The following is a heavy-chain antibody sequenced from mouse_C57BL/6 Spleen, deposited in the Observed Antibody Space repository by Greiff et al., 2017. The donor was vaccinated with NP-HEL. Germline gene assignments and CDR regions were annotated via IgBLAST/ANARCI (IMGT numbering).Heavy chain of an antibody. D-gene: IGHD1-1*01. J-gene: IGHJ2*01. CDR1: GFTFSSYA. CDR2: ISDGGSYT. Sequence: EVQLVESGGGLVKPGGSLKLSCAASGFTFSSYAMSWVRQTPEKRLEWVATISDGGSYTYYPDNVKGRFTISRDNAKNNLYLQMSHLKSEDTAMYYCARDFHYYGSDYFDYWGQSTTLTVSS. V-gene: IGHV5-4*01. CDR3: ARDFHYYGSDYFDY.